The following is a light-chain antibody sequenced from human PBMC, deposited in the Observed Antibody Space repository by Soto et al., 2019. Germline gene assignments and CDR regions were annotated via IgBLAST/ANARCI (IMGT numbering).Light chain of an antibody. CDR1: QSLSSSW. CDR3: QQYHSSVWT. Sequence: IVLTQSPGTLSLSPGERATLSCRASQSLSSSWLAWYQQKPGQAPRLLIYGASSRATGIPDRFSGSGSGTDFTLTISRLEPEDFAVYYCQQYHSSVWTFGQGTKVDIK. J-gene: IGKJ1*01. CDR2: GAS. V-gene: IGKV3-20*01.